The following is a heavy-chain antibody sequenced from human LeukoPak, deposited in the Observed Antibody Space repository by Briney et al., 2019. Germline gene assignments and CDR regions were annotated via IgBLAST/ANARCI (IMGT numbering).Heavy chain of an antibody. V-gene: IGHV1-69*13. J-gene: IGHJ4*02. CDR2: IIPIFGTA. Sequence: SVKVSCKASGGTFSSYAISWMRQAPGQGLEWMGGIIPIFGTANYAQKFQGRVTITADESTSTAYMELSSLRSEDTAVYYCARESRSYSGSYPPFDYWGQGTLVTVSS. D-gene: IGHD1-26*01. CDR3: ARESRSYSGSYPPFDY. CDR1: GGTFSSYA.